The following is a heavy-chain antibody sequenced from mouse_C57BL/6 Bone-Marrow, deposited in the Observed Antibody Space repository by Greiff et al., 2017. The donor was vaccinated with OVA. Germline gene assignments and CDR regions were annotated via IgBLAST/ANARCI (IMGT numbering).Heavy chain of an antibody. D-gene: IGHD1-1*01. CDR3: ARRGIITTVVADWYFDV. CDR1: GYTFTDYN. J-gene: IGHJ1*03. Sequence: EVQLQQSGPELVKPGASVKIPCKASGYTFTDYNMDWVKQSHGKSLEWIGDINPNNGGTIYNQKFKGKATLTVDKSSSTAYMELRSLTSEDTAVYYCARRGIITTVVADWYFDVWGTGTTVTVSS. CDR2: INPNNGGT. V-gene: IGHV1-18*01.